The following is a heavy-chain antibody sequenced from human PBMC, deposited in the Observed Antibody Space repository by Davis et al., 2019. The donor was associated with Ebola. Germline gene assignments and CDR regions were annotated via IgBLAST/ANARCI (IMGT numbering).Heavy chain of an antibody. CDR3: ARGTIFGVVTAYYFDY. D-gene: IGHD3-3*01. CDR1: GGTFTSYG. J-gene: IGHJ4*02. V-gene: IGHV1-69*04. CDR2: IIPILGIA. Sequence: SVKVSCKASGGTFTSYGISWVRQAPGQGLEWMGRIIPILGIANYAQKFQGRVTITADKSTSTAYMELSSLRSEDTAVYYCARGTIFGVVTAYYFDYWGQGTLVTVSS.